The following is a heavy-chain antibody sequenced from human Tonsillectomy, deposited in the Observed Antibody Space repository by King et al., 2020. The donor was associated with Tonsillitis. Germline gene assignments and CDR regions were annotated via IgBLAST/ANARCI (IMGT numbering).Heavy chain of an antibody. V-gene: IGHV3-33*08. CDR1: GFTFSSYG. J-gene: IGHJ5*02. CDR3: AREVGSSSQANNWFDP. CDR2: IWYDGSNK. Sequence: VQLVESGGGVVQPGRSLRLSCAASGFTFSSYGMHWVRQAPGKGLEWVAVIWYDGSNKYYADSVKGRFTISRDNSKNTLYLQMNSLRAEDTAVYYCAREVGSSSQANNWFDPWGQGTLVTVSS. D-gene: IGHD6-13*01.